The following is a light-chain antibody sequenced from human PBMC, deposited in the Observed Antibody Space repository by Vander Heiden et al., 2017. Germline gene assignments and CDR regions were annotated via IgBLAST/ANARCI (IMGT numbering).Light chain of an antibody. CDR1: RSDVGSYNL. Sequence: SALTQPAAVSGSPGQALSIACTGTRSDVGSYNLVSWYQQHPGKAPKRMIYEGSKRPSGVSNRFSGSKSGNTASLTISGLQAEDEADYYCCSYAGSSTLVFGGGTKLTVL. V-gene: IGLV2-23*01. J-gene: IGLJ2*01. CDR3: CSYAGSSTLV. CDR2: EGS.